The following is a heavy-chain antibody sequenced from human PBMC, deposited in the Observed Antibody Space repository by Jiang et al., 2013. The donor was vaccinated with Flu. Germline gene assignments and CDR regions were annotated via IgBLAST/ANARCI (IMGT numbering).Heavy chain of an antibody. J-gene: IGHJ3*02. CDR1: GFTFSSYG. CDR3: AREGPGYYDSSDAFDI. Sequence: VQLVESGGGVVQPGRSLRLSCAASGFTFSSYGMHWVRQAPGKGLEWVAVIWYDGSNKYYADSVKGRFTISRDNSKNTLYLQMNSLRAEDTAVYYCAREGPGYYDSSDAFDIWGQGTMVTVSS. V-gene: IGHV3-33*01. CDR2: IWYDGSNK. D-gene: IGHD3-22*01.